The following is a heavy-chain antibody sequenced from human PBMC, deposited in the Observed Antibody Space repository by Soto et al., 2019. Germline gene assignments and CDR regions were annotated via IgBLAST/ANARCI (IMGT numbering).Heavy chain of an antibody. V-gene: IGHV3-33*01. Sequence: GGSLRLACAASRLTLNSYGMHWARQAPGKGLEWVAVIWYDGSNKYYADSVKGRFTISRDNSKNTLYLQMNSLRAEDTAVYYCARDTDSSRWHEEAFVIWGPGT. D-gene: IGHD6-19*01. CDR2: IWYDGSNK. CDR1: RLTLNSYG. J-gene: IGHJ3*02. CDR3: ARDTDSSRWHEEAFVI.